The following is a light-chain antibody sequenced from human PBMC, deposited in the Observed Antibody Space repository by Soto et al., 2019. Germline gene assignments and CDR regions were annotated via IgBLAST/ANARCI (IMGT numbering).Light chain of an antibody. CDR2: AAS. CDR3: QQSYSTTWT. Sequence: IQMTQSTSSLSASVGDRVTITCRASQGISTYLNWYLQKPGKAPKLLIYAASSLQSGVPSRFSGSGSETDFTLTISSLQPEDFATYSCQQSYSTTWTFGQGTKVDIK. V-gene: IGKV1-39*01. J-gene: IGKJ1*01. CDR1: QGISTY.